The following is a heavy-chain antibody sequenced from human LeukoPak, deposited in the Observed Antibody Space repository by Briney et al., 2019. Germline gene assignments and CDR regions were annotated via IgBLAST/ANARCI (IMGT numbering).Heavy chain of an antibody. V-gene: IGHV1-69*05. CDR2: IIPIFGSA. CDR3: ATGRGYDFWSDLGY. CDR1: GGTFISYA. Sequence: VASVKVSCKASGGTFISYAISWVRQAPGQGLEWMGRIIPIFGSASYARKFQDRVTIITDESTSTVHMELSSLRSEDTAVYYYATGRGYDFWSDLGYWGQGTLVTVSS. D-gene: IGHD3-3*01. J-gene: IGHJ4*02.